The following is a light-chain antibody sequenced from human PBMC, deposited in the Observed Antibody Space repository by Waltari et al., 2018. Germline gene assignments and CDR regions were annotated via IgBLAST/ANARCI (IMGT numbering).Light chain of an antibody. CDR2: GVS. CDR1: QSVSSNY. J-gene: IGKJ3*01. V-gene: IGKV3-20*01. CDR3: QQYGNSPFT. Sequence: EIVLTQSPGTLSLSPGERATLSCRASQSVSSNYLAWYQQKLGQGPRLLIYGVSSMATGIPDRFSGRGAGTDFTLTISRLEPEDFAVYYCQQYGNSPFTFGPGTKVDI.